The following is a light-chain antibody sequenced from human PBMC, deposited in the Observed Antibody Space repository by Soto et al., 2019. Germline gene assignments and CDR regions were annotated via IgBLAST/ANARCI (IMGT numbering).Light chain of an antibody. Sequence: DIQMTQSQSSLSASVGDRFKMTCLASQSISSFLTWYQQKAGKAPKLLIYAASSLQSGVPSRFSGSGSGTDFTLTISSLQPEDFASYYCQQSFSTPPTCGQGTKGDIK. V-gene: IGKV1-39*01. CDR2: AAS. CDR1: QSISSF. J-gene: IGKJ1*01. CDR3: QQSFSTPPT.